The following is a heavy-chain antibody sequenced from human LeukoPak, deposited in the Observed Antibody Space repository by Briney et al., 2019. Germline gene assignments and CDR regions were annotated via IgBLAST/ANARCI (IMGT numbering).Heavy chain of an antibody. Sequence: DPGGSLRLSCAASGFTVSTYYMTWVRQAPGKGLECVSVIYSGGSTYYADSMKGRFTVSRDNSKNTLYLQMNSLRAEDTAMYYCARGLGYCTSTTCLLPFDYWGQGTLVTVSS. CDR3: ARGLGYCTSTTCLLPFDY. CDR2: IYSGGST. J-gene: IGHJ4*02. D-gene: IGHD2-2*01. CDR1: GFTVSTYY. V-gene: IGHV3-53*01.